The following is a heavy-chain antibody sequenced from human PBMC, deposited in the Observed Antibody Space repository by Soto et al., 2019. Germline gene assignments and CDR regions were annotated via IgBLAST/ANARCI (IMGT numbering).Heavy chain of an antibody. CDR2: IYYSGST. CDR3: ARGFSGYSSSSWGDWFDP. V-gene: IGHV4-30-4*01. CDR1: GGSISSGDYY. J-gene: IGHJ5*02. D-gene: IGHD6-6*01. Sequence: SETLSLTCTVSGGSISSGDYYWSWIRQPPGKGLEWIGYIYYSGSTYYNPSLKSRVTISVDTSKNQFSLKLSSVTAADTAVYYCARGFSGYSSSSWGDWFDPWGQGTLVTVSS.